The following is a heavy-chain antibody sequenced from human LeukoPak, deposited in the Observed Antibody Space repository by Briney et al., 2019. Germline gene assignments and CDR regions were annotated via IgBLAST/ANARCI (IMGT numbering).Heavy chain of an antibody. J-gene: IGHJ4*02. CDR3: AREGGLQLWGFGY. Sequence: GGALRLSCAASGFTFSSYSMNWVRQAPGKGVEWVSSISSSSYIYYADSVRGRFTISRDNAKNSLYLQMNSLRAEDTAVYYCAREGGLQLWGFGYWGQGTLVTVSS. CDR1: GFTFSSYS. V-gene: IGHV3-21*01. CDR2: ISSSSYI. D-gene: IGHD5-18*01.